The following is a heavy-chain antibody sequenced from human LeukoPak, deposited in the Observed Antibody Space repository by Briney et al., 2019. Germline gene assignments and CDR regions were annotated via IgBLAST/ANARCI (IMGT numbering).Heavy chain of an antibody. CDR1: GGSISKTDNY. CDR2: VYYSGTT. J-gene: IGHJ4*02. Sequence: PSETLSLTCTVSGGSISKTDNYWNWIRQPPGKGLEWIGSVYYSGTTYYNPSLKSRVTVSVDTSNNQFSLKLSSVTAADTAVYYCASAVWFGEFNYWGQGTLVTVSS. V-gene: IGHV4-39*07. D-gene: IGHD3-10*01. CDR3: ASAVWFGEFNY.